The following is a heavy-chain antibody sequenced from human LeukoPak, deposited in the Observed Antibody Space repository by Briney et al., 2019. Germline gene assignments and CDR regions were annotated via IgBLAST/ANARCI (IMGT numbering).Heavy chain of an antibody. D-gene: IGHD3-10*01. CDR1: GYSFTSYW. CDR3: ARGVLASGSGSYYNVARLYGMDV. CDR2: IYPGDSDT. V-gene: IGHV5-51*01. J-gene: IGHJ6*02. Sequence: SGESLKISCKGSGYSFTSYWIGWVRQMPGKGLEWMGIIYPGDSDTRYSPSFQGQVTISADKSISTAYLQWSSLKASDTAMYYCARGVLASGSGSYYNVARLYGMDVWGQGTTVTVSS.